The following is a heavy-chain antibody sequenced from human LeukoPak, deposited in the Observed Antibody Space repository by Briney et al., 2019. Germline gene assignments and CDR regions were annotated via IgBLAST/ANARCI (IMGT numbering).Heavy chain of an antibody. V-gene: IGHV4-34*01. CDR1: GGSFSGYY. CDR2: INHSGST. J-gene: IGHJ6*02. CDR3: ARGHDGFWSGFVGMDV. Sequence: KSSETLSLTCAVYGGSFSGYYWSWIRQPPGKGLEWIGEINHSGSTNYNPSLKSRVTILVDTSKNQFSLKLSSVTAADTAVYYCARGHDGFWSGFVGMDVWGQGTTVTVSS. D-gene: IGHD3-3*01.